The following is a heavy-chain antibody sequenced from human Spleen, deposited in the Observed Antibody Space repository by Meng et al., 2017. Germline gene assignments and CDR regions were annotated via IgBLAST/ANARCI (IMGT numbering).Heavy chain of an antibody. J-gene: IGHJ4*02. CDR1: GFTVTNNS. V-gene: IGHV3-7*01. D-gene: IGHD3-22*01. Sequence: GESLKISCAASGFTVTNNSVNWVRQAPGKGLEWVANIKQDGSEKYYVDSVKGRFTISRDNAKNSLYLQMNSLRAEDTAVYYCSREGGSYYDSSGYRYFDYWGQGTLVTVSS. CDR2: IKQDGSEK. CDR3: SREGGSYYDSSGYRYFDY.